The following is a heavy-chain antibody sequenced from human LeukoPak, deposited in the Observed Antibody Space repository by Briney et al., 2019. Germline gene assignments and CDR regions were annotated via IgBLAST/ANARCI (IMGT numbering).Heavy chain of an antibody. CDR3: ARGLQGRAVAGQIYYYYMDV. Sequence: GGSLRLSCAASGFTVSSNYMSWVRQAPGKGLEWVSVIYSGGSTYYADSVKGRFTISRDNSKNTLYLQMNSLRAEDTAVYYCARGLQGRAVAGQIYYYYMDVWGKGTTVTVSS. D-gene: IGHD6-19*01. CDR1: GFTVSSNY. J-gene: IGHJ6*03. V-gene: IGHV3-66*01. CDR2: IYSGGST.